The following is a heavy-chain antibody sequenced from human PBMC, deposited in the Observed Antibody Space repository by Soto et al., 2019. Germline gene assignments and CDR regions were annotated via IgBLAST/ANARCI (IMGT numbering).Heavy chain of an antibody. Sequence: EVQLVESGGGVVRPGGSPRLSCAASGFTFDDYGMSWVRQAPGKGLEWVSGINWNGGSTGYADSVKGRFTISRDNAKNSLYLQMNSLRAEDTALYHCARATGRDTAMVTAFDYWGQGTLVTVSS. D-gene: IGHD5-18*01. CDR1: GFTFDDYG. J-gene: IGHJ4*02. V-gene: IGHV3-20*01. CDR3: ARATGRDTAMVTAFDY. CDR2: INWNGGST.